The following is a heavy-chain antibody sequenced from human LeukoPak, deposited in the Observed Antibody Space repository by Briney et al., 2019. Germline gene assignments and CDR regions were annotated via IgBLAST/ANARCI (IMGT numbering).Heavy chain of an antibody. CDR3: ARDIRYSSSWALDY. J-gene: IGHJ4*02. Sequence: GKSLRLSCAASGFTFSNYAMHWVRQAPGKGLEWVSLISSGGTYEYYADSVKGRFTISRDNSKNTLYLQLNSLRAEDTAVYYCARDIRYSSSWALDYWGQGTLVTVSS. CDR1: GFTFSNYA. V-gene: IGHV3-30*01. CDR2: ISSGGTYE. D-gene: IGHD6-13*01.